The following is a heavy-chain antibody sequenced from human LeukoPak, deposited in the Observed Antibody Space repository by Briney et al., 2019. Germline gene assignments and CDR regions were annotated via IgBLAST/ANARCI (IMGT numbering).Heavy chain of an antibody. CDR1: GGSISSYY. CDR3: ARDPPVGFLEWSTNWFDP. Sequence: PSQTLSLTCTVSGGSISSYYWSWIRQPAGKGLEWIGRIYTSGSTNYNPSLKSRVTMSVDTSKNQFSLKLSSVTAADTAVYYCARDPPVGFLEWSTNWFDPWGQGTLVTVSS. J-gene: IGHJ5*02. V-gene: IGHV4-4*07. D-gene: IGHD3-3*01. CDR2: IYTSGST.